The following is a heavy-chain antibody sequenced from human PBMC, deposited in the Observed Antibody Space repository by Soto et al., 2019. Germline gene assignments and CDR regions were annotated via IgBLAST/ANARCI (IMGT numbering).Heavy chain of an antibody. CDR1: GYTFTSYG. Sequence: GASVKVSCKASGYTFTSYGISWVRQAPGQGLEWMGWISAYNGNTNYAQKLQGRVTMTTDTSTSTAYMELRSLRSDDTAVYYCARDGVYDSSGYYAFDIWGQGTMVTVSS. D-gene: IGHD3-22*01. CDR2: ISAYNGNT. J-gene: IGHJ3*02. V-gene: IGHV1-18*01. CDR3: ARDGVYDSSGYYAFDI.